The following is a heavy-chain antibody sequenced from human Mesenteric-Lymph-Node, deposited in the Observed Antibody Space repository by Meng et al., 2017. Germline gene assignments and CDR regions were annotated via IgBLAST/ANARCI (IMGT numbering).Heavy chain of an antibody. CDR2: IYYSGST. V-gene: IGHV4-30-4*01. CDR1: CGPISSGDYY. D-gene: IGHD1-26*01. CDR3: ARGQRSYSGSYPEWFDP. Sequence: EPGPGLVKPLTAPSPPLHVSCGPISSGDYYWSWIRQPPGKGLEWIGCIYYSGSTYYNPSLKGRVTISVDTSKNQFSLNLSSVTAADTAVYYCARGQRSYSGSYPEWFDPWGQGTLVTVSS. J-gene: IGHJ5*02.